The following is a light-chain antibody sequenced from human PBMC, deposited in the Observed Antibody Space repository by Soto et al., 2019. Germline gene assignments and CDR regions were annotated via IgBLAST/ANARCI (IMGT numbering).Light chain of an antibody. CDR3: SSYGGSTNPVA. CDR1: SIDVGDYNS. Sequence: QSALTQPPSASGSPGQSVTISCTGTSIDVGDYNSVSWYQQHPGKAPKLVLYEVSQRPSGVPDRFSGSKSGDTASLTVSGLQAEDEAEYFCSSYGGSTNPVAFGGGTKLTVL. V-gene: IGLV2-8*01. J-gene: IGLJ2*01. CDR2: EVS.